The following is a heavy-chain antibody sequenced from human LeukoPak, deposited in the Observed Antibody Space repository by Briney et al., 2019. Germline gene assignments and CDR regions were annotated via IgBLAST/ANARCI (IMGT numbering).Heavy chain of an antibody. J-gene: IGHJ6*02. Sequence: GRSLRLSCAASGFTFSSYAIHWVRQAPGKGLEWVALLSYDGSNKYCADSVKGRFTISRDNSKNTLYLQMNSLRAEDTAVYYCARAGSGNVPSGSYFLHYYGMDVWGQGTTVTVSS. CDR3: ARAGSGNVPSGSYFLHYYGMDV. CDR1: GFTFSSYA. CDR2: LSYDGSNK. V-gene: IGHV3-30-3*01. D-gene: IGHD3-10*01.